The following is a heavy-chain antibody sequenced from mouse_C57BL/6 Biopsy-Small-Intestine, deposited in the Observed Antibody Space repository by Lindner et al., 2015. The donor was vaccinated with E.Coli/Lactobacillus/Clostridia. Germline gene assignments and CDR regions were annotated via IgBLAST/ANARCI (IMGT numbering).Heavy chain of an antibody. CDR1: GYTFTSYY. V-gene: IGHV1-84*02. CDR2: INPDSSVT. D-gene: IGHD2-2*01. J-gene: IGHJ2*01. Sequence: SVKVSCRASGYTFTSYYMHWVRQAPGQGLEWMGWINPDSSVTNYAQKFQGRVTMTRDTSISTAYMELSRLRSDDTAVYYCARGTGWGGYDSYFDYWGQGTLVTVSS. CDR3: ARGTGWGGYDSYFDY.